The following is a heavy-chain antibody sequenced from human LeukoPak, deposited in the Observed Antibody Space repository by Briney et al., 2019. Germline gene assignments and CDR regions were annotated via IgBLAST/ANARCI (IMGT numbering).Heavy chain of an antibody. CDR1: GGSISSGGYY. CDR3: ARTYYDFWSGPRSDAFDF. V-gene: IGHV4-31*03. Sequence: SETLSLTCTVSGGSISSGGYYWSWIRQHPGKGLEWIGYIYYSGSTYYNPSLKSRVTISVDTSKNQFSLKLSSVTAADTAVYYWARTYYDFWSGPRSDAFDFWGQGTMVNGSS. D-gene: IGHD3-3*01. J-gene: IGHJ3*01. CDR2: IYYSGST.